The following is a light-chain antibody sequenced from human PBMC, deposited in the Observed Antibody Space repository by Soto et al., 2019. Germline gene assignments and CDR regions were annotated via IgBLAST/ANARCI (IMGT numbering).Light chain of an antibody. CDR1: SSNIGNNY. J-gene: IGLJ3*02. Sequence: QSVLTQPPSVSAAPGQKVTISCSGSSSNIGNNYVSWYQQLPGTAPKLLIYDNNKRPSGIPDRFSGSKYGTSATLGITGLQTGDEDDYYCGTWDSSLSAEWVFGGGTKLTVL. CDR3: GTWDSSLSAEWV. CDR2: DNN. V-gene: IGLV1-51*01.